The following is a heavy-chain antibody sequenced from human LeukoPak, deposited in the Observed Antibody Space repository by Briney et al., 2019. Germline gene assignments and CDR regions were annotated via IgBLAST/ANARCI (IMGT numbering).Heavy chain of an antibody. CDR2: IIPIFGTA. D-gene: IGHD6-6*01. V-gene: IGHV1-69*06. CDR3: ARQGGSSSGYYYYYMDV. J-gene: IGHJ6*03. Sequence: GASVKVSCKASGGTFSSYAISWVRQAPGQGLEWMGGIIPIFGTANYAQKFQGRVTITADKSTSTAYMELSSLRSEDTAVYYCARQGGSSSGYYYYYMDVWGKGTTVTVSS. CDR1: GGTFSSYA.